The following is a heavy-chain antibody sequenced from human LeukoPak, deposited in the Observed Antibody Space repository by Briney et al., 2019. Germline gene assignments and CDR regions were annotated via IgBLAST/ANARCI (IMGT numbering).Heavy chain of an antibody. J-gene: IGHJ4*02. CDR1: GYTFTSYD. Sequence: ASVKVSCKASGYTFTSYDINWVRQATGQGLEWMGWMNPNSGNTGYAQKFQGRVTITRNTSISTAYMELSSLRSEDTAVYYCARVRHSSGSRLDYWGQGTLVTVS. CDR3: ARVRHSSGSRLDY. D-gene: IGHD3-22*01. CDR2: MNPNSGNT. V-gene: IGHV1-8*03.